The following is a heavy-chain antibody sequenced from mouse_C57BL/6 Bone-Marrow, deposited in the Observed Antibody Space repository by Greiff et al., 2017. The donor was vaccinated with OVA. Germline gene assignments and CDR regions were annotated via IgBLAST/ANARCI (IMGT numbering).Heavy chain of an antibody. Sequence: EVQLQQSGPELVKPGASVKISCKASGYSFTGYYMNWVKQSPEKSLEWIGEINPSTGGTTYNQKFKAKATLTVDKSSSTAYMQLKSLTSEDSAVYYCASYYGSRNAMDYWGQGTSVTVSS. V-gene: IGHV1-42*01. CDR2: INPSTGGT. D-gene: IGHD1-1*01. CDR1: GYSFTGYY. J-gene: IGHJ4*01. CDR3: ASYYGSRNAMDY.